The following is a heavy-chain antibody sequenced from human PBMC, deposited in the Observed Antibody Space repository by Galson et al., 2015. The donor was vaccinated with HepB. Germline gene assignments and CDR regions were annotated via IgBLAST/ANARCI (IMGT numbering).Heavy chain of an antibody. Sequence: SLRLSCAASGFTFSSYTMNWVRQAPGKGLEWISYISTTSDNKFSADSVKGRFIISRDNAKNFLYLQMNSLRAEDTAVYYCTRIALSGSYWYFDYWGQGSLVTVSS. J-gene: IGHJ4*02. CDR2: ISTTSDNK. CDR3: TRIALSGSYWYFDY. CDR1: GFTFSSYT. D-gene: IGHD1-26*01. V-gene: IGHV3-48*01.